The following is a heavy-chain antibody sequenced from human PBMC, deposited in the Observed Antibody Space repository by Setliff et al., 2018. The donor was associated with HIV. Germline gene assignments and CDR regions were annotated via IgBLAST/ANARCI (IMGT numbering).Heavy chain of an antibody. V-gene: IGHV4-4*02. Sequence: SETLSLTCAVSGGSISSSNWWTWVRQPPGKGLEWIGKIYHSGSTNYNPSLKGRATISVDRSKNQISLKVSSVTAADTAVYYCARDSNAPYFQHWGQGTLVTVSS. CDR2: IYHSGST. J-gene: IGHJ1*01. D-gene: IGHD1-1*01. CDR1: GGSISSSNW. CDR3: ARDSNAPYFQH.